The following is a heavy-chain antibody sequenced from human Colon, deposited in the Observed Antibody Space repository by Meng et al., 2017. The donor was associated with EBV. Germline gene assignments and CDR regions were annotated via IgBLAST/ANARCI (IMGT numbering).Heavy chain of an antibody. CDR2: IDDSGST. D-gene: IGHD1-26*01. CDR1: GVDIRSNIR. Sequence: VQLEWSGQGLVKPSGTLSRPCGVSGVDIRSNIRWTWVRQPPGKGLEWIGDIDDSGSTNYNPSLNSRISISLDKSKNHFSLKVNSVTAADTAVYYCARGKQDAWELLAYWGQGALVTVSS. J-gene: IGHJ4*02. V-gene: IGHV4-4*02. CDR3: ARGKQDAWELLAY.